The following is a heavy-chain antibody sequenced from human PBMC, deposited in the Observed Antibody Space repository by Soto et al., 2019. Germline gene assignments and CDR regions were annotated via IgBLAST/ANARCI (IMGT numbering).Heavy chain of an antibody. CDR3: ATQGSTSSDYYYYYMDV. Sequence: ASVKVSCKVSGYTLTELSMHWVRQAPGKGLEWMGGFDPEDGETIYAQKFQGRVTMTEDTSTDTAYMELSSLRSEDTAVYYCATQGSTSSDYYYYYMDVWGKGTTVTVSS. J-gene: IGHJ6*03. V-gene: IGHV1-24*01. CDR1: GYTLTELS. D-gene: IGHD2-2*01. CDR2: FDPEDGET.